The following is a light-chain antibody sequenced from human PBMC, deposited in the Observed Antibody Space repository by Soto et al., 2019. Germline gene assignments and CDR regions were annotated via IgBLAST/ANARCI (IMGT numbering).Light chain of an antibody. CDR2: KAS. CDR3: QQYNDSFPYT. Sequence: TQSPSTLSASIGDRVTITCRASQSISTWLAWYQQKPGTAPKLLIYKASTLEGGVPTRFSGSRSGTEFTLTVSSLQPDDFATYYCQQYNDSFPYTFGQGTKLEIK. V-gene: IGKV1-5*03. CDR1: QSISTW. J-gene: IGKJ2*01.